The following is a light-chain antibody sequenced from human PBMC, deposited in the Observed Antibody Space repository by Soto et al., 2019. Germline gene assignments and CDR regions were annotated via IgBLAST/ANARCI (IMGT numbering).Light chain of an antibody. CDR3: QQSQHLWT. CDR1: QSISSD. V-gene: IGKV1-39*01. CDR2: AAS. J-gene: IGKJ1*01. Sequence: DIQMTKYPASLSASLRDRFTITCRASQSISSDLNWYQQKPGKAPKLLIYAASSLQSGVPARFSGSGSGPEFTLTSSSLQSEDFAIYYCQQSQHLWTFAQGTKVDIK.